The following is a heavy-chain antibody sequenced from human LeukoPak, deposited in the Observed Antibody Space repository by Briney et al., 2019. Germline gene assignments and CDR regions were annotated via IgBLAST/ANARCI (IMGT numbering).Heavy chain of an antibody. CDR1: GFTFSSYW. CDR3: AREGYFDWYVSGMDV. Sequence: SGGSLRLSCAASGFTFSSYWMHWVRQAPGKGLVWVSRINRDGSSTSYADSVKGRFTISKDNAKNTLSLQMNSLRAQERVLYYFAREGYFDWYVSGMDVWGQGTTVTVSS. J-gene: IGHJ6*02. V-gene: IGHV3-74*01. D-gene: IGHD3-9*01. CDR2: INRDGSST.